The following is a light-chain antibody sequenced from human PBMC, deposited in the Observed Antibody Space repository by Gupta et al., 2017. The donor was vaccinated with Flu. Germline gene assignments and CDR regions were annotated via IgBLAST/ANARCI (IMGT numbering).Light chain of an antibody. J-gene: IGLJ3*02. Sequence: QSALTQPASVSGSPGQSIILSCPGTSSDIGFDNYISWYQQHPGKAPKLLIFEVNNRPSGISSRFSGSKSDNTASLTISGLQTEDEADYYCSSFTETNARVFGGGTKVTVL. V-gene: IGLV2-14*01. CDR1: SSDIGFDNY. CDR2: EVN. CDR3: SSFTETNARV.